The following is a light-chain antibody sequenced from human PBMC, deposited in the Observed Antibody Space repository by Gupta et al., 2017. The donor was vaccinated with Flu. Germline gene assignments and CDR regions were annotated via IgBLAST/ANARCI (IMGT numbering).Light chain of an antibody. CDR2: PAS. CDR3: QQSARSPWS. CDR1: QSSSSY. J-gene: IGKJ2*03. Sequence: DIQMSQSPSSLSASLGDSVTITCRASQSSSSYLNWYQQKPGKAPKLLIYPASSLQSGVPSRFSGSGSGTDFTLTISSVEPEDVGIYFCQQSARSPWSFGQGTTLEIK. V-gene: IGKV1-39*01.